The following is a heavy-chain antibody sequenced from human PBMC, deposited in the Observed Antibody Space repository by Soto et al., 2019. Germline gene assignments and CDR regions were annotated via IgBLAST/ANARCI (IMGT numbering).Heavy chain of an antibody. CDR1: GYTFSNYG. CDR3: ARDLVPGYTGYSDY. J-gene: IGHJ4*02. D-gene: IGHD5-12*01. V-gene: IGHV1-18*01. Sequence: ASVKVSCKTSGYTFSNYGINWVRQAPGQGLEWMGWISAYNGSTNFAQKLQGRVSLTTDTSSTTAYMELRSLTSDDTAVYYCARDLVPGYTGYSDYWGQGTLVTVSS. CDR2: ISAYNGST.